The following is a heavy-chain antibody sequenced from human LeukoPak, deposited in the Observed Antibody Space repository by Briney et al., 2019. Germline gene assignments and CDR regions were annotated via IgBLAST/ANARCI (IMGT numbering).Heavy chain of an antibody. CDR2: IYYSGST. CDR3: ARRIRYYYDSSGYYAYFDY. CDR1: GGPISSSSYY. V-gene: IGHV4-39*01. D-gene: IGHD3-22*01. Sequence: SETLSLTCTVSGGPISSSSYYWGWIRQPPGKGLEWIGSIYYSGSTYYNPSLKSRVTISVDTSKNQFSLKLSSVTAADTAVYYCARRIRYYYDSSGYYAYFDYWGQGTLVTVSS. J-gene: IGHJ4*02.